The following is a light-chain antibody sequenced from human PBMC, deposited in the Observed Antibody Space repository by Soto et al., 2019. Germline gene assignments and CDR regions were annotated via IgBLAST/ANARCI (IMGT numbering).Light chain of an antibody. CDR3: SSYTTSTTLFYV. CDR2: EVT. J-gene: IGLJ1*01. Sequence: QSVLTQPASVSGSPGQSITLSCTGTSSDVGNYDFVSWYQQHPGKAPKLIIYEVTNRPSGVSSRFSGSKSGSTASLTISGLRSEDEAAYYCSSYTTSTTLFYVFGTGTKVTVL. V-gene: IGLV2-14*01. CDR1: SSDVGNYDF.